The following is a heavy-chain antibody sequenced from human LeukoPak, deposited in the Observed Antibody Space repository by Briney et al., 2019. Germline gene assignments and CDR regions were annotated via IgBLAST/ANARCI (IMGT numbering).Heavy chain of an antibody. CDR3: AREGEGGSYPFDY. CDR1: GFTVSSNY. Sequence: GGSLRLSCAASGFTVSSNYMSWVRQAPGKGLVWVSRINSDGSSTSYADSVKGRFTISRDNAKNTLYLQMNSLRAEDTAVYYCAREGEGGSYPFDYWGQGTLVTVSS. J-gene: IGHJ4*02. D-gene: IGHD1-26*01. CDR2: INSDGSST. V-gene: IGHV3-74*01.